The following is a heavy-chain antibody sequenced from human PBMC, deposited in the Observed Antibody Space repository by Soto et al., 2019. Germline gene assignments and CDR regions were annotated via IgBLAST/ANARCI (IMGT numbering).Heavy chain of an antibody. J-gene: IGHJ4*02. CDR1: GASISSDGYY. Sequence: SVTLPLTCTVSGASISSDGYYWSWIRQPPGKGLEWIGYIYYSGSTYYNPSLKSRLTISLDTSKNQFSLKLSSVTAADTAVYYCARARSGSNFDYWGQGTLVTVSS. V-gene: IGHV4-30-4*01. CDR2: IYYSGST. CDR3: ARARSGSNFDY. D-gene: IGHD3-3*01.